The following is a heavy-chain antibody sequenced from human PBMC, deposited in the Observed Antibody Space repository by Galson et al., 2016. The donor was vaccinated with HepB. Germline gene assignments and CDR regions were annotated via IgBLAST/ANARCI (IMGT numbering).Heavy chain of an antibody. CDR2: IWFDGSKQ. D-gene: IGHD6-6*01. Sequence: SLRLSCAAPELIFRGHGMHWVRQAPGKGLEWVAVIWFDGSKQAYGDSVKGRFTISRDNSKNTVYLQMDSLRADDTAVYYCARVANAVRPSLDLDFWGRGTLVTVSS. CDR1: ELIFRGHG. V-gene: IGHV3-33*01. CDR3: ARVANAVRPSLDLDF. J-gene: IGHJ4*02.